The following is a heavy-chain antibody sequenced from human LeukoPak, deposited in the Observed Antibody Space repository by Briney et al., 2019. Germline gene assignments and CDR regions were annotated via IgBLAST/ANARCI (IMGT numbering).Heavy chain of an antibody. V-gene: IGHV3-11*01. CDR2: ISSSGSTT. J-gene: IGHJ5*02. Sequence: LSLTCTVSGGSISSGSYYWSWIRQAPGKGLEWVSYISSSGSTTYYADSVKGRFTISRDNAKNSLYLQMNSLRAEDTAVYYCARDLQDPCRGDCYDWFDPWGQGTLVTVSS. CDR3: ARDLQDPCRGDCYDWFDP. D-gene: IGHD2-21*02. CDR1: GGSISSGSYY.